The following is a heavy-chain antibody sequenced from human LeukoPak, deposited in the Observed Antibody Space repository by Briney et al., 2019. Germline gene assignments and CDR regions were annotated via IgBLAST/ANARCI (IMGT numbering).Heavy chain of an antibody. Sequence: PSETLSLTCTVSGYSISSGYYWGWIRQPPGKGLEWIGSIYHSGSTYYNPSLKSRVTISVDTSKNQFSLKLSSVTAADTAVYYCARAPNLPEWELLLYFDYWGQGTLVTVSS. D-gene: IGHD1-26*01. CDR3: ARAPNLPEWELLLYFDY. J-gene: IGHJ4*02. CDR2: IYHSGST. V-gene: IGHV4-38-2*02. CDR1: GYSISSGYY.